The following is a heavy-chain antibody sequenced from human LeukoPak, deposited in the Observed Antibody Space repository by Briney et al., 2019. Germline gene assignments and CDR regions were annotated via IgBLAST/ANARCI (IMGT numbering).Heavy chain of an antibody. Sequence: SETLSLTCTVSGGSISSSSYYWGWIRQPPGKGLEWIGSIYYSGSTYYNPSLKSRVTLSVATSKNQFSLKRSSGTAADTAVYYCAKDMGVGATPPSLGGQGTQVTVSS. CDR3: AKDMGVGATPPSL. CDR1: GGSISSSSYY. CDR2: IYYSGST. V-gene: IGHV4-39*02. D-gene: IGHD1-26*01. J-gene: IGHJ4*02.